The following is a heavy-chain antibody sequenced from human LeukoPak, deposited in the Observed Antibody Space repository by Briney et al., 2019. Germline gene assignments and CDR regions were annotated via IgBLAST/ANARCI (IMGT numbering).Heavy chain of an antibody. CDR3: ARDAAGYYYDRSGYYPDSFAI. D-gene: IGHD3-22*01. CDR2: IFYSGSS. J-gene: IGHJ3*02. CDR1: GGSISSSSYY. V-gene: IGHV4-39*07. Sequence: SETLSLTCTVSGGSISSSSYYWGWIRQPPGKGLEWIGSIFYSGSSYYNPSLRSRVTISVDTSRNQFSLKLGSVTAADTAVYYCARDAAGYYYDRSGYYPDSFAIWGQGTMVTVSS.